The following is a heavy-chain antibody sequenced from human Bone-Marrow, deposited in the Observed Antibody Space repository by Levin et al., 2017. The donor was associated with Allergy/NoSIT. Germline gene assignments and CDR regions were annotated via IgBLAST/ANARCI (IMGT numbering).Heavy chain of an antibody. D-gene: IGHD6-19*01. CDR2: INHSGST. CDR1: GGSFSGYY. J-gene: IGHJ4*02. Sequence: PSETLSLTCAVYGGSFSGYYWSWIRQPPGKGLEWIGEINHSGSTNYNPSLKSRVTISVDTSKNQFSLKLSSVTAADTAVYYCARLIAVAGNFDYWGQGTLVTVSS. V-gene: IGHV4-34*01. CDR3: ARLIAVAGNFDY.